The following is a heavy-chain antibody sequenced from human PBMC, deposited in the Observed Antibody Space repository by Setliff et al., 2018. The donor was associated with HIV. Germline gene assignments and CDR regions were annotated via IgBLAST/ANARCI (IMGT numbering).Heavy chain of an antibody. J-gene: IGHJ4*02. D-gene: IGHD6-13*01. CDR1: GGSISSSDCY. Sequence: PSETLSLTCTVSGGSISSSDCYWGWIRQPPGEGLEWIGTIFYNGGTYYNPSLKSRLTISVDTSKNQFSLKLASVTASDTAVYYCGRISGGWYGKVDCWGQGSLVTV. V-gene: IGHV4-39*01. CDR2: IFYNGGT. CDR3: GRISGGWYGKVDC.